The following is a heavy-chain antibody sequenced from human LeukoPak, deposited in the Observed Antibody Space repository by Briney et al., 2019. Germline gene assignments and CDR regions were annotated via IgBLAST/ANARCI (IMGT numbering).Heavy chain of an antibody. CDR3: ARILIVDSSGWLPVY. CDR2: ISAYNGNT. D-gene: IGHD6-19*01. Sequence: ASVKVSCKASGYTFTSYGISWVRQAPGQGLEWMGWISAYNGNTNYAQKLRGRVTMTTDTSTSTAYMELRSLRSDDTAVYYCARILIVDSSGWLPVYWGQGTLVTVSS. J-gene: IGHJ4*02. CDR1: GYTFTSYG. V-gene: IGHV1-18*01.